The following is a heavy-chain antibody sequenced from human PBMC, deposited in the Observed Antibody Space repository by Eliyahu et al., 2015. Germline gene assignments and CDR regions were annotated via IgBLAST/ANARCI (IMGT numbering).Heavy chain of an antibody. Sequence: QVQLVQSGAEVKKPGASVKVSCKASGYTFTGYYMHWVRQAPGQGLEWMGWINPNSGGTNYAQKFQGRVTMTRDTSISTAYMELSRLRSDDTAVYYCARDKSGSYYDNWFDPWGQGTLVTVSS. J-gene: IGHJ5*02. CDR2: INPNSGGT. CDR3: ARDKSGSYYDNWFDP. V-gene: IGHV1-2*02. CDR1: GYTFTGYY. D-gene: IGHD1-26*01.